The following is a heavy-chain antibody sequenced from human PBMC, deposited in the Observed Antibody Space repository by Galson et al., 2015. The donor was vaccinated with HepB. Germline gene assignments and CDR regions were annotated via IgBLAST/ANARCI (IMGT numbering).Heavy chain of an antibody. CDR1: GYTFTSYD. J-gene: IGHJ4*02. CDR3: ARGYDILTGYYGGI. V-gene: IGHV1-8*01. D-gene: IGHD3-9*01. CDR2: MNPNSINT. Sequence: SVKVSCKASGYTFTSYDINWVRQATGQGLEWMGWMNPNSINTGCAQKFQGRVTMTRNTSISTAYMELSSLRSEDTAIYYCARGYDILTGYYGGIWGQGTLVTVSS.